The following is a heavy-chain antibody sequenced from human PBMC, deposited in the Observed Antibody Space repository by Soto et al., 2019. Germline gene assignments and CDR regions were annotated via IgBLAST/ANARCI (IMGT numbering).Heavy chain of an antibody. Sequence: EASVKVSCKASGYTFTGYYMHWVRQAPGQGLEWMGWINPNSGGTNYAQKFQGRVTMTRDTSISTTYMELSRLRSDDTAVYYCARDEPGYYDSSGYQSYYYYGMDVWGQGTTVTVSS. D-gene: IGHD3-22*01. CDR2: INPNSGGT. CDR3: ARDEPGYYDSSGYQSYYYYGMDV. V-gene: IGHV1-2*02. CDR1: GYTFTGYY. J-gene: IGHJ6*02.